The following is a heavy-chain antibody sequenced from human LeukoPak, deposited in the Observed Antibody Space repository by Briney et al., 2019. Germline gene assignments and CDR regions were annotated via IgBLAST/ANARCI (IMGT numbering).Heavy chain of an antibody. CDR3: AKDQDYDFWSGYYGLYNWFDP. D-gene: IGHD3-3*01. V-gene: IGHV3-53*01. CDR1: GFTVSSNY. J-gene: IGHJ5*02. CDR2: IYNNGNT. Sequence: GGSLRLSCAASGFTVSSNYMSWVRQAPGKGLEWVSVIYNNGNTYYADSVKGRFTISRDNSKNTLYLQMNSLRAEDTAVYYCAKDQDYDFWSGYYGLYNWFDPWGQGTLVTVSS.